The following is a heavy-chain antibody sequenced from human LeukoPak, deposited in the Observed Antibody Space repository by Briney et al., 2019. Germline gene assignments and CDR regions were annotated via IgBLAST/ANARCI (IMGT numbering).Heavy chain of an antibody. CDR3: ARGSRVAVSGSRPFDP. D-gene: IGHD6-13*01. CDR2: INHSGSI. J-gene: IGHJ5*02. V-gene: IGHV4-34*01. Sequence: SETLSLTCAVYGGSFSGYYWSLIRQPPGKGLEWIGEINHSGSINYNPSLKSRVTISIDTSKNQFSLKLNSVTAADTALYYCARGSRVAVSGSRPFDPWAREPWSPSPQ. CDR1: GGSFSGYY.